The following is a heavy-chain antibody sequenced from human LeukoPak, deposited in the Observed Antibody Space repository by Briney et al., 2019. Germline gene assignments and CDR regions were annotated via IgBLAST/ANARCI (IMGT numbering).Heavy chain of an antibody. V-gene: IGHV4-4*07. CDR2: IFSSGST. CDR1: GGSIRNYY. CDR3: ARLNNGDHDY. D-gene: IGHD4-17*01. J-gene: IGHJ4*02. Sequence: SETLSLTCTVSGGSIRNYYWSWIRRPAGKGLEWIGRIFSSGSTNYNPSLKSRVTMSVDTTTNQFSLKLNSVTAADTAMYYCARLNNGDHDYWGQGTLVTVSS.